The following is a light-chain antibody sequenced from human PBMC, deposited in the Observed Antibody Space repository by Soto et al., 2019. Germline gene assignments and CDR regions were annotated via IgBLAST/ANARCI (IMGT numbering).Light chain of an antibody. J-gene: IGKJ1*01. CDR1: QSVLYSSNNKNY. CDR3: QQYYSTRT. Sequence: DIVMTQSPDSLVVSLGERATINCKSSQSVLYSSNNKNYLAWYQQKPGQPPKLLIYWASTRESGVPDRFSGSGSGTDFTLTISSLLAEDVAVYYCQQYYSTRTFGQGTKVEIK. CDR2: WAS. V-gene: IGKV4-1*01.